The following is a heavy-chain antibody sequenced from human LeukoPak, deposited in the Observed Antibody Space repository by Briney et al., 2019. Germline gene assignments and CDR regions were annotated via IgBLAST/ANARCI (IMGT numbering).Heavy chain of an antibody. V-gene: IGHV3-7*03. Sequence: GGSLRLSCAASGFTFSSYWMSWVRQSPGKGLEWVANIMQDGSVKYYVDSVKGRFTISRDNAKNSLYLQMNSLRAEDTAVYYCARDGISNYGPGSYHDYWGQGTLVTVSS. D-gene: IGHD3-10*01. J-gene: IGHJ4*02. CDR1: GFTFSSYW. CDR3: ARDGISNYGPGSYHDY. CDR2: IMQDGSVK.